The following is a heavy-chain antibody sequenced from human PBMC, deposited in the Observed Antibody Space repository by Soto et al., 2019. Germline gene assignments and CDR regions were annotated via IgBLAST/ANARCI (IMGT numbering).Heavy chain of an antibody. V-gene: IGHV1-3*01. CDR3: ARHEHGDYAEYFQH. CDR1: GYTFTSYA. D-gene: IGHD4-17*01. Sequence: ASVKVSCKASGYTFTSYAMHWVRQAPGQRLEWMGWINAGNGNTKYSQKFQGRVTITRDTSASTAYMELSSLRSEDTAVYYCARHEHGDYAEYFQHWGQGTLVTVSS. CDR2: INAGNGNT. J-gene: IGHJ1*01.